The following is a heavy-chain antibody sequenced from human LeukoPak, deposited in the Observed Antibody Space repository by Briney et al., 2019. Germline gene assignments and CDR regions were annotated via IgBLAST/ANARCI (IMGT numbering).Heavy chain of an antibody. J-gene: IGHJ3*02. Sequence: GGSLRLLCAASGFIFSSYWMHWVRQVPGKALVWVSRINSDGSSTIYADSVRRGFTIHRDNAQNTLYVQMHTLRAEHTAVYYCSTAAGHAFDIWGRGTMVTVSS. CDR2: INSDGSST. CDR3: STAAGHAFDI. V-gene: IGHV3-74*01. D-gene: IGHD3-10*01. CDR1: GFIFSSYW.